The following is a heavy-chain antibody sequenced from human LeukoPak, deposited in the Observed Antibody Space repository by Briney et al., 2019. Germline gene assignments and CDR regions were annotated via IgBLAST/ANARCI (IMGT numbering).Heavy chain of an antibody. Sequence: GASVKVSCEASGGTFSSYAISWVRQAPGQGLEWMGGIIPIFGTANYAQKFQGRVTITADESTSTAYMELSSLRSEDTAVYYCARGQDYYGSGSYYCFDYWGQGTLVTVSS. CDR3: ARGQDYYGSGSYYCFDY. V-gene: IGHV1-69*13. J-gene: IGHJ4*02. CDR2: IIPIFGTA. D-gene: IGHD3-10*01. CDR1: GGTFSSYA.